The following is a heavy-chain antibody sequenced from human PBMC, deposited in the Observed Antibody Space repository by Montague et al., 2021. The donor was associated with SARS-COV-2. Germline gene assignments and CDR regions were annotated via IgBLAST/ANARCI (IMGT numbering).Heavy chain of an antibody. CDR1: GFSVSNNY. Sequence: SLRLSCAASGFSVSNNYMTWVRQAPGKGLEWVSVIYSGGSSTYYADSVKGRFTISRDNSKNTLYLQMNGLRAEDTAVYYCAKDPHYDFWSGYYFDYWGQGTLVTVSS. CDR3: AKDPHYDFWSGYYFDY. J-gene: IGHJ4*02. CDR2: IYSGGSST. V-gene: IGHV3-23*03. D-gene: IGHD3-3*01.